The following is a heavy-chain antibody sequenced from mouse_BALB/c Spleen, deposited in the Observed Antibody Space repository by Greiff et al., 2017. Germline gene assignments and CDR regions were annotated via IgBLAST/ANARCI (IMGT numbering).Heavy chain of an antibody. J-gene: IGHJ4*01. CDR2: IYPGDGDT. CDR3: ARFYYDYDGGYAMDY. V-gene: IGHV1-87*01. D-gene: IGHD2-4*01. Sequence: QVHVKQSGAELARPGASVKLSCKASGYTFTSYWMQWVKQRPGQGLEWIGAIYPGDGDTRYTQKFKGKATLTADKSSSTAYMQLSSLASEDSAVYYCARFYYDYDGGYAMDYWGQGTSVTVSS. CDR1: GYTFTSYW.